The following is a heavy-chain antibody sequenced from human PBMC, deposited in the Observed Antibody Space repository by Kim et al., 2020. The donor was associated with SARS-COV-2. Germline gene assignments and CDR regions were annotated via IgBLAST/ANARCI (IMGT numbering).Heavy chain of an antibody. D-gene: IGHD1-7*01. CDR2: ISYDGSNK. V-gene: IGHV3-30*04. Sequence: GGSLRLSCAASGFTFSSYAMHWVRQAPGKGLEWVAVISYDGSNKYYADSVKGRFTISRDNSKNTLYLQMNSLRAEDTAVYYCARDQKWRTTAAYYFDYWGQGTLVTVSS. J-gene: IGHJ4*02. CDR3: ARDQKWRTTAAYYFDY. CDR1: GFTFSSYA.